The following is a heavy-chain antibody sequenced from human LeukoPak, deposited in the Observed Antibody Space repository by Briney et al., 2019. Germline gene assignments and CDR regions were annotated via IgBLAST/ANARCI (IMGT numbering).Heavy chain of an antibody. V-gene: IGHV3-48*02. CDR1: GFTFSSYA. D-gene: IGHD4-17*01. CDR2: LSGSSSTI. J-gene: IGHJ4*02. CDR3: ARGRYGDYLFDY. Sequence: GGSLSLSCAVSGFTFSSYAVIWVRQAPGKGLEWVSYLSGSSSTIYYADSVQGQFTISRDNAKNSLFLQINSLGDEDTAVYYCARGRYGDYLFDYWGQGTLVTVSS.